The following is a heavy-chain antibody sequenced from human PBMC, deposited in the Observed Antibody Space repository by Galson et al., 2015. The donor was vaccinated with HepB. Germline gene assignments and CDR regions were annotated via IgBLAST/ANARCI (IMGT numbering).Heavy chain of an antibody. CDR1: GYTLTELS. CDR2: FDPEDGET. Sequence: SVKVSCKVSGYTLTELSMHWVRQAPGKGLEWMGGFDPEDGETIYAQKFQGRVTMTEDTSTDTAYMELSSLRSEDTAVYYCATNEHGPYGMDVWGQGTTVTVSS. V-gene: IGHV1-24*01. J-gene: IGHJ6*02. D-gene: IGHD1-1*01. CDR3: ATNEHGPYGMDV.